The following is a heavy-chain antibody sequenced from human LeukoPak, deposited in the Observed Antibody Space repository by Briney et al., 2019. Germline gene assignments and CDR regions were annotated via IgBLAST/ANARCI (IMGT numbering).Heavy chain of an antibody. CDR1: GGSISSYY. CDR2: IYYSGST. Sequence: SETLSLTCTVSGGSISSYYWSWIRQPPGKGLEWIGYIYYSGSTNYNPSLKSRVTISVDTSKNQFSLKLSSVTAADTAVYYCARVDTAMGDYYYGMDVWGQGTTVTVSS. CDR3: ARVDTAMGDYYYGMDV. V-gene: IGHV4-59*08. J-gene: IGHJ6*02. D-gene: IGHD5-18*01.